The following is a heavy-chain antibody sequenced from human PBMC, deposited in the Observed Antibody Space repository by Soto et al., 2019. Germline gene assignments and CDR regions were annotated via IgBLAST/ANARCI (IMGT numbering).Heavy chain of an antibody. V-gene: IGHV3-53*01. J-gene: IGHJ4*02. CDR3: AKSQRVDY. CDR1: GFTVSNTY. CDR2: IYSDGRT. D-gene: IGHD6-25*01. Sequence: EVQLVESGGDLIQPGGSLRLSCAASGFTVSNTYMSWVRQAPGKGLECVSIIYSDGRTFYADSVKGRFTISRDNSENTLFLQMNSLREEDTAVYYCAKSQRVDYWGQGTLVTVSS.